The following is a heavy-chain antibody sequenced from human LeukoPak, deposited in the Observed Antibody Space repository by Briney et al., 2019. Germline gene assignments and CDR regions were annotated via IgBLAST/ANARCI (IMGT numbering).Heavy chain of an antibody. V-gene: IGHV1-18*04. CDR1: GYTFTDYY. D-gene: IGHD6-6*01. Sequence: ASVEVSCKASGYTFTDYYMHWVRQAPGKGPEWMGWRSIYNGNTDYKLQGRVTMTTDTLTSTAYMEVRSLKSDDTAVYYCARGGPFPSSSSSREYYLDYWGQGTLVTVSS. CDR2: RSIYNGNT. CDR3: ARGGPFPSSSSSREYYLDY. J-gene: IGHJ4*02.